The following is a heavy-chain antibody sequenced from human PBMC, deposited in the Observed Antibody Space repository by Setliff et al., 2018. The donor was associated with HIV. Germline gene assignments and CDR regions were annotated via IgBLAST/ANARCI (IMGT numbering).Heavy chain of an antibody. V-gene: IGHV1-8*02. CDR1: GYTFTTYG. D-gene: IGHD3-16*02. CDR3: ARESLNLGELSSNPDASDI. Sequence: ASVKVSCKASGYTFTTYGISWVRQAPGHGLEWMGWMNPNSGNTGYAQKFQGRVTMTRNTSISTAYMELSSLRSEDTAVYYCARESLNLGELSSNPDASDIWGQGTMVTVSS. J-gene: IGHJ3*02. CDR2: MNPNSGNT.